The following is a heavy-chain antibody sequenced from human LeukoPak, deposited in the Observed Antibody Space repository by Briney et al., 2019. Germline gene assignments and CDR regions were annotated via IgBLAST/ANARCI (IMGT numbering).Heavy chain of an antibody. CDR3: ARVHGYYIGLYYFDY. D-gene: IGHD4-17*01. CDR2: ISGNGDNT. CDR1: GYTFTDYY. Sequence: ASVKVSCKTSGYTFTDYYLHWVRQAPGQGLEWMGWISGNGDNTKYVQEFQGRVTMTTDTSTSTAYMDLRSLRSDDTAIYYCARVHGYYIGLYYFDYWGQGTLVTVSS. V-gene: IGHV1-18*04. J-gene: IGHJ4*02.